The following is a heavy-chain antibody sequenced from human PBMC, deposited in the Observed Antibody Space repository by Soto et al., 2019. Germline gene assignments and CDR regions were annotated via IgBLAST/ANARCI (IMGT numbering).Heavy chain of an antibody. Sequence: EVQLMESGGGLVKPGGSLRLSCAVSGFTFSRYNMNWVRQAPGKGLEWVSSISNSGTYIYYADPVKGRFTISRDNAKNSLYLQMNSLRAEDKAVYYCARGALCSTSNCFGSGAFDIWGQGTMVTVSS. CDR3: ARGALCSTSNCFGSGAFDI. V-gene: IGHV3-21*01. CDR2: ISNSGTYI. J-gene: IGHJ3*02. CDR1: GFTFSRYN. D-gene: IGHD2-2*01.